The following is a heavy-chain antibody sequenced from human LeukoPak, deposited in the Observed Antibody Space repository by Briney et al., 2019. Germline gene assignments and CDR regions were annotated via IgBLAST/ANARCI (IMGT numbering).Heavy chain of an antibody. CDR1: GGSISSYY. Sequence: SETLSLTCTVSGGSISSYYWSWIRQPAGKGLEWIGRIYTSGSTNYNPSLKSRVTMSVDTSKNRFSLKLSSVTAADTAVYYCARSSHLHSSGWYAGAFDIWGQGTMVTVSS. V-gene: IGHV4-4*07. CDR2: IYTSGST. CDR3: ARSSHLHSSGWYAGAFDI. J-gene: IGHJ3*02. D-gene: IGHD6-19*01.